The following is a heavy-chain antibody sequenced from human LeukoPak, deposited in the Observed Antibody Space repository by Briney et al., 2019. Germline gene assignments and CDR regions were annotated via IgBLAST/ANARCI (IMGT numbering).Heavy chain of an antibody. D-gene: IGHD3-10*01. V-gene: IGHV4-34*01. J-gene: IGHJ3*02. Sequence: SSETLSLTCAVYGGSFSGYYWSWIRQPPGKGLEWIGEINHSGSTNYNPSLKSRVTISVDTSKNQFSLKLSSVTAADTAVYYCASATAPYYAFDIWGQGTMVTVSS. CDR2: INHSGST. CDR1: GGSFSGYY. CDR3: ASATAPYYAFDI.